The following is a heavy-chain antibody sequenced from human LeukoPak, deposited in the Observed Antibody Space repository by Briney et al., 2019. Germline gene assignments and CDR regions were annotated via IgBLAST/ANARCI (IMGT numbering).Heavy chain of an antibody. Sequence: SETLSLTCTVSGGFISSFYWSWIRQPPGKGLEWIGYTFYSGSTNYNPSLKSRVTMSVATSKNQFSLKLSSVTAADTAVYYCARHTPVPLPSGFYFEMDVWGQGTTVTVSS. CDR3: ARHTPVPLPSGFYFEMDV. J-gene: IGHJ6*02. V-gene: IGHV4-59*08. D-gene: IGHD2-15*01. CDR1: GGFISSFY. CDR2: TFYSGST.